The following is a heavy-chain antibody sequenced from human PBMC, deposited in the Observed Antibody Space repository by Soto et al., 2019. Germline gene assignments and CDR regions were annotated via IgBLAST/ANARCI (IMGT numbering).Heavy chain of an antibody. D-gene: IGHD3-9*01. CDR3: ARGPFKYYDILTGSNWFDP. CDR1: GGSISSYY. CDR2: IYYSGST. Sequence: PSETLSLTCTVSGGSISSYYWSWIRQPPGKGLEWIGYIYYSGSTNYNPSLKSRVTISVDTSKNQFSLKLSSVTAADTAVYYCARGPFKYYDILTGSNWFDPWGQGTLVTVS. V-gene: IGHV4-59*01. J-gene: IGHJ5*02.